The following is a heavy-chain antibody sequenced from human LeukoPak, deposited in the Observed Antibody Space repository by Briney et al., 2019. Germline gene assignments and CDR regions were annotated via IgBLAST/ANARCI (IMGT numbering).Heavy chain of an antibody. Sequence: GGSLRLSCAASGFTFTNYWMSWVRQAPGKGLEWVANIKQDGSEKCYVDSVEGRFTISRDNAKNSLSLQMNSLSGEDTAVYYCVRALGSSSADYWGQGTLVTVSS. V-gene: IGHV3-7*01. J-gene: IGHJ4*02. CDR1: GFTFTNYW. D-gene: IGHD6-6*01. CDR3: VRALGSSSADY. CDR2: IKQDGSEK.